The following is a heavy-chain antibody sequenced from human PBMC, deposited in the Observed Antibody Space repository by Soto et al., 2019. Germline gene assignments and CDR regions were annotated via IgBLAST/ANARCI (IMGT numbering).Heavy chain of an antibody. D-gene: IGHD2-15*01. J-gene: IGHJ4*02. CDR2: INHSGST. V-gene: IGHV4-34*01. CDR3: ATKGGNLDFHY. CDR1: GGSFSGDY. Sequence: PSETLSLTCAGYGGSFSGDYWSWIRQPPGKGREGIGEINHSGSTNYNPSLKSRVTISVDTSKNQFSLKLSSVTAADTAVYYCATKGGNLDFHYWGQGTLVTVS.